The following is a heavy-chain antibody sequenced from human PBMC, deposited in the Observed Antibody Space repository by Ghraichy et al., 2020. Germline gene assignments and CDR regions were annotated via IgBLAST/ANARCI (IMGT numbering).Heavy chain of an antibody. Sequence: GESLNISCKGSGYSFTSYWIGWVRQMPGKGLEWMGIIYPGDSDTRYSPSFQGQVTISADKSISTAYLQWSSLKASDTAMYYCARQPTPTGGVSEGPLDYWGQGTLVTVSS. CDR2: IYPGDSDT. CDR3: ARQPTPTGGVSEGPLDY. D-gene: IGHD7-27*01. J-gene: IGHJ4*02. CDR1: GYSFTSYW. V-gene: IGHV5-51*01.